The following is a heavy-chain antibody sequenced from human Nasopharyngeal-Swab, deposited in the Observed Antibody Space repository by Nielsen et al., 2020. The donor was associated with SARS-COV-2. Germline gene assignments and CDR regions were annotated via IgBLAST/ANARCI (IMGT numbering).Heavy chain of an antibody. V-gene: IGHV3-66*01. Sequence: GGSLRLSCAASGFTVSSNYMSWVRQAPGKGLEWVSVIYSGGSTYYADSVKDRFTISRDNSKNTLYLQMNSLIAEDTAVYYCARERSYCSSTSCYMSPNYYYYYMDVWGKGTTVTVSS. CDR1: GFTVSSNY. J-gene: IGHJ6*03. CDR2: IYSGGST. CDR3: ARERSYCSSTSCYMSPNYYYYYMDV. D-gene: IGHD2-2*02.